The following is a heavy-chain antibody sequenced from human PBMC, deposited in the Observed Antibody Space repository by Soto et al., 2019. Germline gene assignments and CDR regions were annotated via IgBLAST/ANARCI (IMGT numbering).Heavy chain of an antibody. D-gene: IGHD5-12*01. CDR2: INPSGGST. CDR1: GYTFTSYY. J-gene: IGHJ6*02. V-gene: IGHV1-46*01. Sequence: ASVKVSCKASGYTFTSYYMHWVRQAPGQGLEWMGIINPSGGSTSYAQKFQGRVTMTRDTSTSTVYMGLSSLRSEDTAVYYCARDLVATDYGMDVWGQGTTVTVSS. CDR3: ARDLVATDYGMDV.